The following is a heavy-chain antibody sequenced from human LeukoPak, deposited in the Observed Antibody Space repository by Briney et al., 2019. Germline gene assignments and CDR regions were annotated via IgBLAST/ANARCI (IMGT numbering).Heavy chain of an antibody. J-gene: IGHJ4*02. Sequence: ASVTVSCKASGYTFISHDINWVRQATGQGLEWMGWMNPNSGNTGYAQKFQGRVTMTRNTSISTAYMELSSLRSEDTAVYYCARLYGGNSASGGYWGQGTLVTVSS. V-gene: IGHV1-8*01. CDR3: ARLYGGNSASGGY. D-gene: IGHD4-23*01. CDR2: MNPNSGNT. CDR1: GYTFISHD.